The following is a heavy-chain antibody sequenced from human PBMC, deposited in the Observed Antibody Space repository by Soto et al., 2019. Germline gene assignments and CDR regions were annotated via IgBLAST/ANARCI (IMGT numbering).Heavy chain of an antibody. J-gene: IGHJ4*02. V-gene: IGHV4-59*08. CDR2: IYYSGSA. Sequence: SETKSHTKTVADGYIGSYCGSWIRQPPGKGLEWIGYIYYSGSAYYNPSLKSRVTISVDTSKNQFSLNLSFVTAADMAVYYCATMGTPATGLYYFDYWGQGTVVTVSS. D-gene: IGHD2-15*01. CDR1: DGYIGSYC. CDR3: ATMGTPATGLYYFDY.